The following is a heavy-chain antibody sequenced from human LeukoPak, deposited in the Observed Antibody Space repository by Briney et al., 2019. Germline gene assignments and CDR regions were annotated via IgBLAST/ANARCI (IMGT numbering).Heavy chain of an antibody. J-gene: IGHJ4*02. CDR3: ARLGYSGSSDLAY. Sequence: PGGSLRLSCAASGFTFTTYWMSWVRQAPGKGLEWVANINQDGSEKKYVDSVRGRFTISRDNAKNSLYLQMNSLRAGDTAVYYGARLGYSGSSDLAYWGQGTLVTVSS. CDR1: GFTFTTYW. D-gene: IGHD5-12*01. V-gene: IGHV3-7*01. CDR2: INQDGSEK.